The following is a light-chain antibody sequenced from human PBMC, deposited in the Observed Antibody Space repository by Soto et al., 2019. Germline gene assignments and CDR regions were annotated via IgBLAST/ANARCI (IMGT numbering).Light chain of an antibody. Sequence: QSALTQPASVSDSPGQSITISCTGTSSDVGGSNFVSWYQQHPGKPPKLIIYDVANRPPGVSNRFSGSKSGNTASLTISGLQAEDEADYYCSSYTGSNIRYVFGTGTKVTVL. CDR2: DVA. J-gene: IGLJ1*01. CDR1: SSDVGGSNF. CDR3: SSYTGSNIRYV. V-gene: IGLV2-14*03.